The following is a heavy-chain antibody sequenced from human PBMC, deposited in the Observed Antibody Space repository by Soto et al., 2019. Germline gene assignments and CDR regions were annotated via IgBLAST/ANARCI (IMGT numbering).Heavy chain of an antibody. CDR1: GYTLTELS. D-gene: IGHD5-12*01. CDR3: ATGGYSGFDFFDY. J-gene: IGHJ4*02. CDR2: FDPEDGET. V-gene: IGHV1-24*01. Sequence: ASVKVSCKVSGYTLTELSMHWVRQAPGKGLEWMGGFDPEDGETIYAQKFQGRVTMTEDTSTDTAYMELSSLRSEDTAVYYCATGGYSGFDFFDYSGQATLVTASS.